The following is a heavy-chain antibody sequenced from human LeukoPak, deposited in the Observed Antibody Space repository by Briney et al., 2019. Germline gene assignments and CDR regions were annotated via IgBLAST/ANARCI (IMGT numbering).Heavy chain of an antibody. D-gene: IGHD1/OR15-1a*01. CDR3: VKGTGGYYYYTMDV. V-gene: IGHV3-64D*09. J-gene: IGHJ6*02. CDR1: GFTFSSCA. Sequence: GGSLRLSCSASGFTFSSCAMNWVRQAPGKGLEYVSAISSNGVTTFYADSVKGRFTISRDNSKNTLFLQMSSLRAEDTAVYYCVKGTGGYYYYTMDVWGQGTTVTVSS. CDR2: ISSNGVTT.